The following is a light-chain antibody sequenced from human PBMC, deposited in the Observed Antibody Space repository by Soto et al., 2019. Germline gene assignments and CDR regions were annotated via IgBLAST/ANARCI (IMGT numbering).Light chain of an antibody. CDR1: QSVSSSY. J-gene: IGKJ5*01. CDR3: QQYDSSPIT. V-gene: IGKV3-20*01. CDR2: GAC. Sequence: EIVLTQSPGTLSLSPGERATLSCRASQSVSSSYLAWYQQEPGQAPRLLIYGACRRATGIPDRFSGSGSGTDLALTISRLEPEDFAGYYCQQYDSSPITFGQGTRLEI.